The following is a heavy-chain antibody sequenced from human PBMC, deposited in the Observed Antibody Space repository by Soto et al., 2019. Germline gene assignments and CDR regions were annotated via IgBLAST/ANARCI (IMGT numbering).Heavy chain of an antibody. CDR2: IIPIFGTA. V-gene: IGHV1-69*06. CDR3: ARDSSGYYDY. J-gene: IGHJ4*02. Sequence: GASVKVSCKASGGTFSSYAISWVRQTPGQGLEWMGGIIPIFGTANYAQKFQGRVTITADKSTSTAYMELSSLRSEDTAVYYCARDSSGYYDYWGQGTLVTVSS. D-gene: IGHD3-22*01. CDR1: GGTFSSYA.